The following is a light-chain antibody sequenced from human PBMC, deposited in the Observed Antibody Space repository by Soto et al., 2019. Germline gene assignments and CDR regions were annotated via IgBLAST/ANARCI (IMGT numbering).Light chain of an antibody. Sequence: EVVMTQSPASLSVSPGERDTLSCRASESVSTNLAWYRQKPGQPPRLLIYAASTRATGVPARFSGSGSGTEFTLTISSLQSEDFAVYYCQQYDIATGFGGGTKVEIK. V-gene: IGKV3-15*01. J-gene: IGKJ4*01. CDR2: AAS. CDR1: ESVSTN. CDR3: QQYDIATG.